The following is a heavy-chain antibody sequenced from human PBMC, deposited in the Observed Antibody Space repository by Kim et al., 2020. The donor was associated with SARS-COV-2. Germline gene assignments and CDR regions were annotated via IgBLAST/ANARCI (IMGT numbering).Heavy chain of an antibody. V-gene: IGHV3-23*01. CDR3: AKMKGQQWTNYGMDV. D-gene: IGHD6-19*01. CDR1: GFNFGAFA. Sequence: GGSLRLSCVASGFNFGAFAMSWVRQAPGKGLEWVSGIIGRGYNTFNADSVKGRFTISRDNSKNTLYLHLNSLRAEDTAIEYCAKMKGQQWTNYGMDVWGHGTTVSVSS. CDR2: IIGRGYNT. J-gene: IGHJ6*01.